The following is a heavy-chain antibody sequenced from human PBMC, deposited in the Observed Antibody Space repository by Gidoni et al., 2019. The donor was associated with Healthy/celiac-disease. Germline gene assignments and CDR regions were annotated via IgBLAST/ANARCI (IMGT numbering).Heavy chain of an antibody. CDR3: ARDLLIGDYFDY. V-gene: IGHV3-21*01. J-gene: IGHJ4*02. CDR1: GLTFSSYS. CDR2: ISSSSSYI. D-gene: IGHD7-27*01. Sequence: EVQLVESGGGLVKPGGSLSLSCAASGLTFSSYSMNWVRQAPGKGLEWVSSISSSSSYIYYADSVKGRFTISRDNAKNSLYLQMNSLRAEDTAVYYCARDLLIGDYFDYWGQGTLVTVSS.